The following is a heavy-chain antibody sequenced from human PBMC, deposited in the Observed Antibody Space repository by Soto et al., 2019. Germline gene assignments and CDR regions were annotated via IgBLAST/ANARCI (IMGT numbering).Heavy chain of an antibody. V-gene: IGHV3-74*01. CDR2: INGDGSQT. CDR1: GFTFRTYW. D-gene: IGHD3-22*01. J-gene: IGHJ4*02. CDR3: AGDCSPYSSVAGDY. Sequence: GGSLRLSCAASGFTFRTYWMHWVRQAPGKGLVWVSRINGDGSQTTYADSVRGRLTVSRDNAKNTLYRQMNNLRVEDTAVYYCAGDCSPYSSVAGDYWGQGTLVTVSS.